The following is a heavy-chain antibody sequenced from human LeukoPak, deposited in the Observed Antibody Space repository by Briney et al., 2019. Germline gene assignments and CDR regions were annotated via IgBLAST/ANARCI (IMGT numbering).Heavy chain of an antibody. CDR1: GYTFTSYG. V-gene: IGHV1-18*01. CDR3: ARVAQHRYDYDTSAYRYYFDY. CDR2: ISGYNGYT. D-gene: IGHD3-22*01. J-gene: IGHJ4*02. Sequence: ASVKVSCKASGYTFTSYGITWVRQAPGQGLEWMGWISGYNGYTNYAQNLQGRVTMTTDTSTSTAYMELRSLRSDDTAVYYCARVAQHRYDYDTSAYRYYFDYWGQGTLVTVSS.